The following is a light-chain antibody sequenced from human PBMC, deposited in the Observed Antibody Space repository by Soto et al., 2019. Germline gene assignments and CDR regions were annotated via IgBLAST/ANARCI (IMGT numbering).Light chain of an antibody. CDR1: RSVSSN. CDR2: GAS. Sequence: EIVMTQSPATLSVSPGERATLSCRASRSVSSNLAWYQQKPGQAPRLLMYGASTRATGIPARFSGSGSGTEFTLTISSLQSEDFAVYYCQQYGSSPRLTFGGGTKVEIK. CDR3: QQYGSSPRLT. V-gene: IGKV3-15*01. J-gene: IGKJ4*01.